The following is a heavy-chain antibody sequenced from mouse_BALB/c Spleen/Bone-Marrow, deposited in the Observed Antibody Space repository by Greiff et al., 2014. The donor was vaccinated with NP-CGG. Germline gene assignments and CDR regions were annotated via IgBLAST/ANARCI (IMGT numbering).Heavy chain of an antibody. CDR3: ARRGVQYCYDGCYFDY. Sequence: VQLQQSGPELVKPGASMKISCKASGYSFTGYYMHWMKQSPGKNLEWIGLINPFNGGTDYNQKFKGKATLTVDKSSSTAYMELLSLTSEYLAVYCCARRGVQYCYDGCYFDYWGQGTTLTVSS. V-gene: IGHV1-34*01. J-gene: IGHJ2*01. CDR2: INPFNGGT. CDR1: GYSFTGYY. D-gene: IGHD2-12*01.